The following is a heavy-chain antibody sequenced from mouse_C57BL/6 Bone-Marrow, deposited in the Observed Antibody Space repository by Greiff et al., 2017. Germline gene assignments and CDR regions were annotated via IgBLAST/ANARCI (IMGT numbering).Heavy chain of an antibody. J-gene: IGHJ2*01. CDR1: GFTFSSYA. CDR3: TAGESNYPYYFDD. CDR2: ISSGGDYI. D-gene: IGHD2-5*01. V-gene: IGHV5-9-1*02. Sequence: EVMLVESGEGLVKPGGSLKLSCAASGFTFSSYAMSWVRQTPEKRLEWVAYISSGGDYIYYADTVKGRFTISRDNARNTLYLQMSSLKSDDNAMYYCTAGESNYPYYFDDWGTGTTLTVSS.